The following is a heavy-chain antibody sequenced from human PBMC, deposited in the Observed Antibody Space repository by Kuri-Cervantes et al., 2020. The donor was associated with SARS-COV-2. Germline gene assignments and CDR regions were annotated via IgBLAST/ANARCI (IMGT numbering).Heavy chain of an antibody. J-gene: IGHJ3*02. CDR3: ARPQISEGKWELLFGVDSLDAFDI. V-gene: IGHV1-46*01. Sequence: ASVKVSCKASGYTFTSYYMHWVRQAPGQGLEWMGIINPSGGSTSYAQKFQGRVTMTRDTSISTAYMELSRLRSDDTAVYYCARPQISEGKWELLFGVDSLDAFDIWGQGTMVTVSS. CDR1: GYTFTSYY. D-gene: IGHD1-26*01. CDR2: INPSGGST.